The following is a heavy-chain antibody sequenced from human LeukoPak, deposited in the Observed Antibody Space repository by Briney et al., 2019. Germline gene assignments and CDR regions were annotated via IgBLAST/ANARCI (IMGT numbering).Heavy chain of an antibody. CDR3: ARRSGVAVAGAFDY. D-gene: IGHD6-19*01. Sequence: GGSLRLSCAASGFTFSSYAMHWVRQAPGKGLEWVALISYDGSNKYYADSVKGRFTISRDNSKNTLYLQMNSLRAEDTAVYFCARRSGVAVAGAFDYWGQGTLVTVSS. V-gene: IGHV3-30*04. CDR2: ISYDGSNK. CDR1: GFTFSSYA. J-gene: IGHJ4*02.